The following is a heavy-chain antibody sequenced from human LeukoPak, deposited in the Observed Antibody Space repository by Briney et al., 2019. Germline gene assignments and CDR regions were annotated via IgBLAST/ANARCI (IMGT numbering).Heavy chain of an antibody. CDR3: VVRPNQAFFDY. CDR2: SYGSGRT. Sequence: SETLSLTCTGSGVSINSHYLNWIRQPPGKGREWIGYSYGSGRTNYNPPLKSRVTMSVDTSKSQFYLNMNSLTAADTAVYYCVVRPNQAFFDYWGQGPLVTVSS. CDR1: GVSINSHY. V-gene: IGHV4-4*09. J-gene: IGHJ4*02.